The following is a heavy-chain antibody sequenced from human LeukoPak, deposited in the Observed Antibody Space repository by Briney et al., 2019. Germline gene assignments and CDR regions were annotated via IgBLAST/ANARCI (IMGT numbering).Heavy chain of an antibody. CDR2: IHPRDSET. V-gene: IGHV5-51*01. D-gene: IGHD3-22*01. Sequence: ESLKISCKGSGYSFTSYWIGWVRQMPGKGLEWMGIIHPRDSETRYSPSFQGQVTMSADKSISTAYLQWSSLKASDTAMYYCARQGSSGYYYGYFQHWGQGTLVTVSS. CDR1: GYSFTSYW. J-gene: IGHJ1*01. CDR3: ARQGSSGYYYGYFQH.